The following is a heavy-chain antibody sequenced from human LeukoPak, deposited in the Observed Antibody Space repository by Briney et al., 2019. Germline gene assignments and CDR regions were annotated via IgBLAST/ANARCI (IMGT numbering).Heavy chain of an antibody. CDR2: IYYSGST. Sequence: SETLSLTCTVSGGSISSYYWSWIRQPPGKGLEWIGYIYYSGSTNYNPSLKSRVTISVDTSKNQFSLKLSSATAADTAVYYCARVREDDYGDYYYYGMDVWGQGTTVTVSS. CDR3: ARVREDDYGDYYYYGMDV. J-gene: IGHJ6*02. V-gene: IGHV4-59*01. CDR1: GGSISSYY. D-gene: IGHD4-17*01.